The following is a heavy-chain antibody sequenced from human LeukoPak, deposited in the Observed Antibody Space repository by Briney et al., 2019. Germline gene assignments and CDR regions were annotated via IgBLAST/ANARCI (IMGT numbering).Heavy chain of an antibody. Sequence: GGSLRLSCAASGFTFSSYWLHWVRQAPGKGLVWVSHINSDGSSTTYADSVKGRFTISRDNAKNSLYLQMNSLRAEDTAVYYCARELVVVAATVPYFDYWGLGTLVTVSS. D-gene: IGHD2-15*01. CDR2: INSDGSST. CDR1: GFTFSSYW. CDR3: ARELVVVAATVPYFDY. J-gene: IGHJ4*02. V-gene: IGHV3-74*01.